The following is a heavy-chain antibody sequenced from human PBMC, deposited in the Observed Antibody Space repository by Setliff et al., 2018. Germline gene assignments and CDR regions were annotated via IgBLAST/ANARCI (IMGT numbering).Heavy chain of an antibody. CDR1: GYTFAGYY. D-gene: IGHD3-10*01. J-gene: IGHJ4*02. CDR2: VTIYNGNT. CDR3: ARVESMVRGKNILRHFDY. Sequence: GASVKVSCKASGYTFAGYYMHWVRQAPGQGLEWMGWVTIYNGNTKYAQNLQGRLTLTTDRFTSTVYMELGSLTTDYTAIYYCARVESMVRGKNILRHFDYWGQGTQVTVSS. V-gene: IGHV1-18*04.